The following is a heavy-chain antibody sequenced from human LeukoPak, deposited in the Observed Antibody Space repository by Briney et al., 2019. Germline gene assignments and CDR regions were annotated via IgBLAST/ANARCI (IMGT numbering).Heavy chain of an antibody. CDR3: ARDFVGVCSGGSCYLDAFDI. D-gene: IGHD2-15*01. CDR2: ISSYNGNT. J-gene: IGHJ3*02. V-gene: IGHV1-18*01. Sequence: ASVKVSCKASGYTFTNYSVSWVRQAPGQGLEWMGWISSYNGNTNYAQKLQGRVTMTTDTSTSTAYMELRSLRSDDTAVYYCARDFVGVCSGGSCYLDAFDIWGQRTMVTVSS. CDR1: GYTFTNYS.